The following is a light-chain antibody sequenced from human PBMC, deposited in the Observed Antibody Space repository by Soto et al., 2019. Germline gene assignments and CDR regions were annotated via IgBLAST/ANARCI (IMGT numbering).Light chain of an antibody. Sequence: EIVLTQSPGTLSLSPGERATLSCRASQSVSSSFLAWYQQKPGQAPRLLIYGASNRATGIPDRFSGSGSGTDFTLTISRPEPEDFSVYYCQQYVTSPWAFGQGTKVAI. J-gene: IGKJ1*01. CDR1: QSVSSSF. V-gene: IGKV3-20*01. CDR2: GAS. CDR3: QQYVTSPWA.